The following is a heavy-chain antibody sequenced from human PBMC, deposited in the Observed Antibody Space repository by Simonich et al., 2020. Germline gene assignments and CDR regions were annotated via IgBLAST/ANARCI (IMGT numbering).Heavy chain of an antibody. Sequence: GGGVVQPGRSLRLSCAASGFTFSSYAMHWVRQAPCKWLEWVAGISYDGSNKYYADSVKGRLTISRDNSKNTLYLQMNILRAEDTAVYYCARDLGSSYYFDYWGQGTLVTVSS. CDR2: ISYDGSNK. V-gene: IGHV3-30*07. J-gene: IGHJ4*02. CDR1: GFTFSSYA. D-gene: IGHD6-6*01. CDR3: ARDLGSSYYFDY.